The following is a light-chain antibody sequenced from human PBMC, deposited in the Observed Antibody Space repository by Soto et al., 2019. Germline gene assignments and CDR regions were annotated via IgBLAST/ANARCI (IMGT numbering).Light chain of an antibody. CDR3: LLSSSGARYVV. Sequence: QAVVTQQPSLTVSPGGTVTLTCTSSTGAVTSGHYPYWFQQKPGQAPRTLIYDTNNKHSWTPARFSGSLLGGKAALTLSGAQPEDDAVYYCLLSSSGARYVVFGGGTKVTVL. CDR1: TGAVTSGHY. J-gene: IGLJ2*01. CDR2: DTN. V-gene: IGLV7-46*01.